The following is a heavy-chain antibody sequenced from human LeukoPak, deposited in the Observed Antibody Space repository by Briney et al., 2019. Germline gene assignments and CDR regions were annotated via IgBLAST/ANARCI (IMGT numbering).Heavy chain of an antibody. Sequence: PSETLSLTCTVSGDSINPYYWSWIRQPPGEGLEWIGYIFYRGSTNYNAALKSRVAISLDTSKNQFSQKLSSVTAADTAVYYCARDTSTTYYDFWSGYQAGGFDYWGQGTLVTVSS. V-gene: IGHV4-59*12. J-gene: IGHJ4*02. D-gene: IGHD3-3*01. CDR1: GDSINPYY. CDR2: IFYRGST. CDR3: ARDTSTTYYDFWSGYQAGGFDY.